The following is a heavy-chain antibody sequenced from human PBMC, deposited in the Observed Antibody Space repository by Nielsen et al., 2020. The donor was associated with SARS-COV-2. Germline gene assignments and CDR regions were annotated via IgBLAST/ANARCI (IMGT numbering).Heavy chain of an antibody. CDR2: TYYRSKWYN. D-gene: IGHD3-3*01. CDR1: GDSVSSNSAA. V-gene: IGHV6-1*01. Sequence: SQTLSLTCAISGDSVSSNSAAWNWIRQSPSRGLEWLGRTYYRSKWYNDYAVSVKSRITINPDTSKNQFSLQLNSVTPEDTAVYYCARDSEITIFGVTRHTLFFDYWGQGTLVTVSS. CDR3: ARDSEITIFGVTRHTLFFDY. J-gene: IGHJ4*02.